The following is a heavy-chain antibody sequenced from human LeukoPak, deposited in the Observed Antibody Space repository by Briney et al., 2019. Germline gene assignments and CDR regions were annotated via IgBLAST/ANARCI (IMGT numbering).Heavy chain of an antibody. Sequence: GESLQISCQGSGYSFTSYWIGWVRQLPGKGLEWMGIIYPGDSDTRYSPSFQGQVTISADKSISTAYLQWSSLKASDTAMYYCARSSSGYREYYFDYWGQGTLVTVSS. CDR3: ARSSSGYREYYFDY. D-gene: IGHD3-22*01. J-gene: IGHJ4*02. CDR2: IYPGDSDT. V-gene: IGHV5-51*01. CDR1: GYSFTSYW.